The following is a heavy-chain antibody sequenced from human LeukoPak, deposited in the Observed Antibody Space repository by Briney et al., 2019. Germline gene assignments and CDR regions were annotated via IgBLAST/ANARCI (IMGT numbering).Heavy chain of an antibody. CDR2: IYSGGST. CDR1: GFTFSSYS. CDR3: ASVIRGYPS. Sequence: AGGSLRLSCAASGFTFSSYSMNWVRQAPGKGLEWVSVIYSGGSTYYADSVKGRFTISRDNSKNTLYLQMNSLRAEDTAVYYCASVIRGYPSWGQGTLVTVSS. J-gene: IGHJ5*02. D-gene: IGHD5-18*01. V-gene: IGHV3-53*01.